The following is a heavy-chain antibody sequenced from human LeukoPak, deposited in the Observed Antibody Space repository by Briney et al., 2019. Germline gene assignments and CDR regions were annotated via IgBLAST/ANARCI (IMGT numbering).Heavy chain of an antibody. Sequence: GGSLRLSCAASGVTFSSYAMNWVRQAPGKGLEWVSSLHGNGDETHYADSVKGRFTISRDNSKATLYLQMNSLRADDTALYYCAAKRMAGTGYYCDSWGQGTLVTVSS. V-gene: IGHV3-23*01. D-gene: IGHD6-19*01. CDR2: LHGNGDET. J-gene: IGHJ4*02. CDR3: AAKRMAGTGYYCDS. CDR1: GVTFSSYA.